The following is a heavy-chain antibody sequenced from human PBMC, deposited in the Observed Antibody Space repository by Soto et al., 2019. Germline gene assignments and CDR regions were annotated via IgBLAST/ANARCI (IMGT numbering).Heavy chain of an antibody. V-gene: IGHV1-46*01. Sequence: QVQLVQSGAEVKNPGASVHISCKASGYSFTTYNIHWVRQAPGQGLEWMGIINPSGGITNYPQKFQGRVTVTRDTSTSTVYMEVSSLSFDDTAVYYCARGSRISLVRGASTFDYWGQGTLVTVSS. J-gene: IGHJ4*02. D-gene: IGHD3-10*01. CDR3: ARGSRISLVRGASTFDY. CDR2: INPSGGIT. CDR1: GYSFTTYN.